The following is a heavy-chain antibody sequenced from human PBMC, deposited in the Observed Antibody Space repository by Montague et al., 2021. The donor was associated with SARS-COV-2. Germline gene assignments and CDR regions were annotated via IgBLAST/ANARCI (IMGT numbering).Heavy chain of an antibody. V-gene: IGHV4-59*03. J-gene: IGHJ4*02. Sequence: SETLSLTCAVTGASMSPYHWSWIWQPPGKGLEWIGNLHHSWATNYYPSLESRVPMSVDTSKNQFSLNLISVTAADTAVYFCATSLGGRYYWADYYFDYWGQGILVTVSA. CDR3: ATSLGGRYYWADYYFDY. CDR2: LHHSWAT. CDR1: GASMSPYH. D-gene: IGHD3-10*01.